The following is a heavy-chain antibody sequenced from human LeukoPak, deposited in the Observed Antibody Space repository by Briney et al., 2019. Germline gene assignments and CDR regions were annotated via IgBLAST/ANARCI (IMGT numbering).Heavy chain of an antibody. Sequence: XXSWVRXXPGKGLEWVANIKQDGSEKYYVHSVKGRFTISKDNAKNSLYLQMNSLRAEDTAVYYCAKRSGWLQFRTFDYWGQGTLVTVSS. J-gene: IGHJ4*02. CDR1: X. D-gene: IGHD5-24*01. CDR3: AKRSGWLQFRTFDY. CDR2: IKQDGSEK. V-gene: IGHV3-7*03.